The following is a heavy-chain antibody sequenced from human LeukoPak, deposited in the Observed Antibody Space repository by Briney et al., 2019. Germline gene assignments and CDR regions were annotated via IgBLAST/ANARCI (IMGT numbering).Heavy chain of an antibody. Sequence: PGGSLRLSCAASGFTFSSYSMNWVRQAPGKGLEWVSSISSSSSYIYYADSVKGRFTISRDNAKNLVYLQMNSLRADDTAVYHCGRFGYVAGVDLRGQGTLVAVSS. CDR2: ISSSSSYI. CDR3: GRFGYVAGVDL. CDR1: GFTFSSYS. D-gene: IGHD2-21*02. V-gene: IGHV3-21*01. J-gene: IGHJ4*02.